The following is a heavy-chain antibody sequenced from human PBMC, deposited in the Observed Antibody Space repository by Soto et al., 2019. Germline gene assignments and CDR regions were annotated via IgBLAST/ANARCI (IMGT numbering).Heavy chain of an antibody. V-gene: IGHV3-21*01. CDR3: AREALXVSATIHFDS. Sequence: EVQLVESGGGLVKPGGSLRLSCAASGFTLSSYSMNWVRQAPGKGLEWVSSISSSSTYIYYADSVKGRFAISRDNAKNSVYLQMNSLRAEDTAVYYCAREALXVSATIHFDSWGPGTLVTVSS. CDR2: ISSSSTYI. J-gene: IGHJ4*02. CDR1: GFTLSSYS. D-gene: IGHD2-15*01.